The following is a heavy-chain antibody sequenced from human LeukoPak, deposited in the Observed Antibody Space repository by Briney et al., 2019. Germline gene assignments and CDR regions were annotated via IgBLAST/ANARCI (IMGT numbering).Heavy chain of an antibody. Sequence: AETLSLTCDVSGYSISSGHYWGWIRQPPGKGPEWIAIMYNSGSTYFKSSLKSRVTISLDTPKNQFSLTLNSVTAADTAVYYCARHVYGRHQLQAYHFDYWGQGILVTVSS. CDR1: GYSISSGHY. D-gene: IGHD2-2*01. V-gene: IGHV4-38-2*01. J-gene: IGHJ4*02. CDR2: MYNSGST. CDR3: ARHVYGRHQLQAYHFDY.